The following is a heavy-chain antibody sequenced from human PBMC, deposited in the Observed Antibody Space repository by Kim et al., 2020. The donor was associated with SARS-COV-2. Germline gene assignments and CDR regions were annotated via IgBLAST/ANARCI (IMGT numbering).Heavy chain of an antibody. Sequence: GGSLRLSCAASGFTFSNAWMSWVRQAPGKGLEWVGRIKSKTDGGTTDYAAPVKGRFTISRDDSKNTLYLQMNSLKTEDTAVYYCTTVPHVNYDILTGYYNDWYFDLWGRGTLVTVSS. D-gene: IGHD3-9*01. V-gene: IGHV3-15*01. J-gene: IGHJ2*01. CDR3: TTVPHVNYDILTGYYNDWYFDL. CDR1: GFTFSNAW. CDR2: IKSKTDGGTT.